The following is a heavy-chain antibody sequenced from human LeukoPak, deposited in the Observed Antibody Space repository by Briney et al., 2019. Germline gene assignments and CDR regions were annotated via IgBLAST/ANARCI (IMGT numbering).Heavy chain of an antibody. Sequence: ASVKVSCKASGYTFTGYYMHWVRQAPGQGLEWMGWISAYNGNTNYAQKLQGRVTMTTDTSTSTAYMELRSLRSDDTAVYYCARDLYYYGSGSSFHFDYWGQGTLVTVSS. V-gene: IGHV1-18*04. CDR3: ARDLYYYGSGSSFHFDY. D-gene: IGHD3-10*01. CDR2: ISAYNGNT. CDR1: GYTFTGYY. J-gene: IGHJ4*02.